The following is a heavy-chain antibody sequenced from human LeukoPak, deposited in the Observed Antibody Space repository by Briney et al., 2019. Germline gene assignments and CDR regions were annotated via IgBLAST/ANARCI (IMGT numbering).Heavy chain of an antibody. Sequence: PGGSLRLSCAASGFTFSSYSMNWVRQAPGKGLEWVSYISSSSSTIYYADSVKGRFTISRDNAKNSLYLQMNSLRAEDTAVYYCLRGRTTVDYWGQGTLVTVSS. D-gene: IGHD4-17*01. V-gene: IGHV3-48*01. CDR3: LRGRTTVDY. CDR2: ISSSSSTI. CDR1: GFTFSSYS. J-gene: IGHJ4*02.